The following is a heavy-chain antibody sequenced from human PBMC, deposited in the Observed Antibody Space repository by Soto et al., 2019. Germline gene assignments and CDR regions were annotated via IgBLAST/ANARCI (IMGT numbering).Heavy chain of an antibody. V-gene: IGHV4-30-4*01. D-gene: IGHD6-13*01. CDR2: IYYRAMP. CDR1: GGSITRGDYY. J-gene: IGHJ4*02. Sequence: PSETLSLTCNVSGGSITRGDYYWSWLRQPPGKGLEWIGYIYYRAMPYYNPSLKSRVTISVDTSKNQFSLSMTSVTAADTAVYYCARGSALLFYYLDYWGQGTPVTVSS. CDR3: ARGSALLFYYLDY.